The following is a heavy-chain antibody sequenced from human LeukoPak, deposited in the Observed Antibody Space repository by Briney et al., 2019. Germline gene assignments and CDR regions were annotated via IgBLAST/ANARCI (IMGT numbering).Heavy chain of an antibody. J-gene: IGHJ4*02. CDR1: AYSISSDYY. Sequence: SETLSLTCTVSAYSISSDYYWGWIRQPPGKGLEWIGSIYHSGSTYYNPSFKSRVTISVDTSKNQFSLKLSSVTAADTAVYYCARGSGSSGYPSDYWGQGTLVTVSS. V-gene: IGHV4-38-2*02. D-gene: IGHD3-22*01. CDR2: IYHSGST. CDR3: ARGSGSSGYPSDY.